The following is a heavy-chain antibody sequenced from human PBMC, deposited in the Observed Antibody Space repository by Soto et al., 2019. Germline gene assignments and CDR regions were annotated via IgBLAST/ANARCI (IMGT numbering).Heavy chain of an antibody. CDR1: GFTFSSYG. CDR3: AREGRLQYSSSAPPMDV. V-gene: IGHV3-33*01. J-gene: IGHJ6*04. D-gene: IGHD6-6*01. CDR2: IWYDGSNK. Sequence: PGGSLRLSCAASGFTFSSYGMHWVRQAPGKGLEWVAVIWYDGSNKYYADSVKGRFTISRDNSKNTLYLQMNSLRAEDTAVYYCAREGRLQYSSSAPPMDVWGKGTTVTVSS.